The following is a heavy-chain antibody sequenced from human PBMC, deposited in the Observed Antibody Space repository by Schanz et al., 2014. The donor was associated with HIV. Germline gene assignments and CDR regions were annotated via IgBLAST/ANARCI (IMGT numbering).Heavy chain of an antibody. CDR2: IIPIFATT. D-gene: IGHD3-10*01. Sequence: QVQLVQSGAEVKKPGSSVKVSCKASGGSFSSHAFSWVRQAPGQGLEWMGGIIPIFATTNYAQRFQGRVTITADESTSTAYMDLSSLRSEDTAVYSCARELMATGGFDYWGQGTLVTVPS. J-gene: IGHJ4*02. V-gene: IGHV1-69*01. CDR1: GGSFSSHA. CDR3: ARELMATGGFDY.